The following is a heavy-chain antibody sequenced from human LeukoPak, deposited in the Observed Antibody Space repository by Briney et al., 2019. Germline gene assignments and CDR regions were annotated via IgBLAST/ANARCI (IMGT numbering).Heavy chain of an antibody. CDR1: GFTFSTYE. CDR2: ISSSGSTI. D-gene: IGHD6-6*01. CDR3: ARYRIQLVAGYFDY. J-gene: IGHJ4*02. Sequence: GGSLRLSCAASGFTFSTYEMHWVRQAPGKGLEWVSYISSSGSTIYYADSVKGRFTISRDNAKNSPYLQMNSLRAEDAAVYYCARYRIQLVAGYFDYWGQGTLVTASS. V-gene: IGHV3-48*03.